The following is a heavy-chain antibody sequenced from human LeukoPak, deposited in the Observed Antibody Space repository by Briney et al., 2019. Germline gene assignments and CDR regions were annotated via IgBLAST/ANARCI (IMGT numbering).Heavy chain of an antibody. CDR3: ARDRVRLHAFDV. Sequence: GASVKLSCKAFGYTFTGYWMHWVRQAPGQGPEWMGVISPSGGSTIYAQKFKGRVTLTRDMSTSTDYLELSSLRSEDTAVYYCARDRVRLHAFDVWGQGTMVTVSS. CDR2: ISPSGGST. CDR1: GYTFTGYW. V-gene: IGHV1-46*01. J-gene: IGHJ3*01. D-gene: IGHD4-11*01.